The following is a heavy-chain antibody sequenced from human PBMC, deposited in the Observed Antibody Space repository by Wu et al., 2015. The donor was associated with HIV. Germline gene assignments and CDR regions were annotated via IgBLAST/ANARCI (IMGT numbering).Heavy chain of an antibody. CDR2: ISAYNGNT. Sequence: QVQLVQSGAEVKKPGASVKVSCKTSGYTFTSYGISWVRQAPGQGLEWMGWISAYNGNTKDAQKVQGRVTMTTDTSTSTAYMELRSLRSDDTAAYYCARAGYYYDNSGYYYADYWGQGTLVTVSS. V-gene: IGHV1-18*01. CDR3: ARAGYYYDNSGYYYADY. D-gene: IGHD3-22*01. J-gene: IGHJ4*02. CDR1: GYTFTSYG.